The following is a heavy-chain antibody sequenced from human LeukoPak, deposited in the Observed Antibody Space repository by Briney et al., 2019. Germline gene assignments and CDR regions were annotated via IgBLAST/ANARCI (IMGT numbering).Heavy chain of an antibody. CDR1: GGSIRSYH. CDR2: INSRGDT. Sequence: SEALSLTCTVSGGSIRSYHWSWIRQSPGKALEWIAYINSRGDTKYNPSLKSRVTISMDTPKNKFSLRVSSVTDADTALYLCARTTSNGSADYWGQGTQVTVSA. V-gene: IGHV4-59*08. CDR3: ARTTSNGSADY. J-gene: IGHJ4*02. D-gene: IGHD2-8*01.